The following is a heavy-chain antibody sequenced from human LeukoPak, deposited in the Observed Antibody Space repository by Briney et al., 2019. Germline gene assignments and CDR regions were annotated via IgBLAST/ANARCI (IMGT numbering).Heavy chain of an antibody. J-gene: IGHJ4*02. D-gene: IGHD3-22*01. CDR3: ARDRWSYDPQGGFDC. CDR2: IKQDGSER. Sequence: PGGSLRLSCAASGFIFNNYGMTWVRQAPGKGLEWVADIKQDGSERYYVDSVKGRFTLSRDNAKNSLYLQMNSLRAEDTAVYYCARDRWSYDPQGGFDCWGQGTLVTVSS. V-gene: IGHV3-7*03. CDR1: GFIFNNYG.